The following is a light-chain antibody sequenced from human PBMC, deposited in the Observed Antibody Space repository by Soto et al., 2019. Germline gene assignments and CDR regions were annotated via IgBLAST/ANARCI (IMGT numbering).Light chain of an antibody. Sequence: DIVMSQTPLSLSVTPGQPASISCRASQSVSSSYLAWYQQKPGQAPRLLIYGASSRATGIPARFSGSGSGTDFTLTISSLEPEDFAVYYCQQRSNWPITFGQGTRLEIK. CDR2: GAS. CDR3: QQRSNWPIT. V-gene: IGKV3D-20*02. CDR1: QSVSSSY. J-gene: IGKJ5*01.